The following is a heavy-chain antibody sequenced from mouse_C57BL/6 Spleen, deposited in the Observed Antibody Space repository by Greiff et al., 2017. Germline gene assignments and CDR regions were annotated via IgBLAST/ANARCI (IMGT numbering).Heavy chain of an antibody. D-gene: IGHD6-1*01. V-gene: IGHV1-85*01. CDR2: IYPRDGST. CDR1: GYTFTSYD. Sequence: VQLQQSGPELVKPGASVKLSCKASGYTFTSYDINWVKQRPGQGLEWIGWIYPRDGSTKYIEKFKGKATLTVDTSASTVYMEVQRLTSEDSAVYFCAGEDPSPLYAMDYWGQGASVTVSS. J-gene: IGHJ4*01. CDR3: AGEDPSPLYAMDY.